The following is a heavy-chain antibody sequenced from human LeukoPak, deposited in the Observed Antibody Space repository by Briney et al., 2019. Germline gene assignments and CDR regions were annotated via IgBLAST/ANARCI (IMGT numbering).Heavy chain of an antibody. CDR2: IYYSGST. CDR3: ARHISSSWHYYYYYYGMDV. J-gene: IGHJ6*02. V-gene: IGHV4-59*08. CDR1: GGSISSYY. D-gene: IGHD6-13*01. Sequence: SETLSLTCTVSGGSISSYYWSWIRQPPGKGLEWIGYIYYSGSTNYNPSLKSRVTISVDTSKNQFSLKLSSVTAADTAVYYCARHISSSWHYYYYYYGMDVWGQGTTVTVSS.